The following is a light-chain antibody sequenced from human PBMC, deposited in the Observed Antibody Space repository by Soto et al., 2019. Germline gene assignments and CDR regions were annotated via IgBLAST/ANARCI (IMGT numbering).Light chain of an antibody. V-gene: IGKV3-20*01. CDR2: GSS. CDR3: QQYGSSPPYT. Sequence: EVVLTQSPGTLSLSPGERATLSCRASERINNNYFAWYQQKPGQAPRLLIFGSSDRAAGIPDRFSGSGSGTDFTLTISRLEPEDCAVYYCQQYGSSPPYTFGQGTKLEIK. CDR1: ERINNNY. J-gene: IGKJ2*01.